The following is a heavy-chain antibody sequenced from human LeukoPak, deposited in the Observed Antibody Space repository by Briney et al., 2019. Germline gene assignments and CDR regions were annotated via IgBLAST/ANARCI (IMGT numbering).Heavy chain of an antibody. D-gene: IGHD6-13*01. CDR3: ARDSSGYSSSWSGDAFDI. Sequence: GGSLRLSCAASGFTFSSYGMHWVSQAPGKGLEWVSYISSSGSTIYYADSVKGGFTISRDNAKNSLYLQMNSLRAEDTAVYYCARDSSGYSSSWSGDAFDIWGQGTMVTVSS. J-gene: IGHJ3*02. CDR2: ISSSGSTI. V-gene: IGHV3-48*04. CDR1: GFTFSSYG.